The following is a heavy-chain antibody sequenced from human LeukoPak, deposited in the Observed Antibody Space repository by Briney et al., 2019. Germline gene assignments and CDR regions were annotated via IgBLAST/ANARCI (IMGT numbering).Heavy chain of an antibody. Sequence: SETLSLTCTVSGGSLSSGGYFWSWIRQHPGKGLEWFGSIYYSGSTYYNPSLKSRLSISVDTSNNQFSLKLSSVTAADTAVYYCARDMGRDGYISGALHVWGQGTMVTVSS. D-gene: IGHD5-24*01. CDR1: GGSLSSGGYF. V-gene: IGHV4-31*03. CDR2: IYYSGST. J-gene: IGHJ3*01. CDR3: ARDMGRDGYISGALHV.